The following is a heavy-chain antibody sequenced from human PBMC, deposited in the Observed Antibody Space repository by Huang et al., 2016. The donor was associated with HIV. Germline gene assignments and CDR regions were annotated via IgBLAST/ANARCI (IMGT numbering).Heavy chain of an antibody. CDR1: IFTFSTSA. J-gene: IGHJ4*02. V-gene: IGHV3-23*01. CDR2: MRCSGSST. D-gene: IGHD3-3*01. CDR3: AKGSERSLTGPKYQYYFDY. Sequence: EVQLLESGGGLVQPGGSLRLSCAASIFTFSTSAMSWVRQAPGEGLVWVSGMRCSGSSTYYADSVKVRFTISRDNSRNTLYLQMKSLRVEDTAIYYCAKGSERSLTGPKYQYYFDYWGQGTLVTVSS.